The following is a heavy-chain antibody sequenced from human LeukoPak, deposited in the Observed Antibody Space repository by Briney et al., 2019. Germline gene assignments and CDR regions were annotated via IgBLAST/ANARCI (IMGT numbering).Heavy chain of an antibody. CDR2: ISSSSAYI. D-gene: IGHD7-27*01. Sequence: GGSLRLSCAASGFSFSSYNMNWVRQTPGKGPEWVSSISSSSAYIYYADSVKGRFTISRDNAENSLYLQMNSLRAEDTAVYYCARGLKLGTDYWGQGTLVTVSS. CDR1: GFSFSSYN. CDR3: ARGLKLGTDY. J-gene: IGHJ4*02. V-gene: IGHV3-21*01.